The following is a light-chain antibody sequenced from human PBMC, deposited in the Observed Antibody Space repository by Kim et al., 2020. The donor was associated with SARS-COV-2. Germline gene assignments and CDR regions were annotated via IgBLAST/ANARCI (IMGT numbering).Light chain of an antibody. CDR2: AAS. Sequence: SGSPGERATLACRASQTISINLAWYQQKPGQAPRLLIYAASTGATGIPARFSGSGSGTEFTLTISSLQSEDFAVYYCQQYNNWPLTFGGGTKVDIK. CDR1: QTISIN. V-gene: IGKV3-15*01. J-gene: IGKJ4*01. CDR3: QQYNNWPLT.